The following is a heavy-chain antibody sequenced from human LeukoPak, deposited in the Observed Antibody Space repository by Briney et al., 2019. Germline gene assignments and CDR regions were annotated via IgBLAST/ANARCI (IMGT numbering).Heavy chain of an antibody. CDR2: MNPNSGNT. CDR3: ARGHRIAVVTATMYYFDY. V-gene: IGHV1-8*01. J-gene: IGHJ4*02. Sequence: EASVKVSCKASGYTFTSYDINWVRQATGQGLEWMGWMNPNSGNTGYAQKFQGRGTMTRNTSISTAYMELSSLRSEDTAVYHCARGHRIAVVTATMYYFDYWGQGTLVTVSS. CDR1: GYTFTSYD. D-gene: IGHD2-21*02.